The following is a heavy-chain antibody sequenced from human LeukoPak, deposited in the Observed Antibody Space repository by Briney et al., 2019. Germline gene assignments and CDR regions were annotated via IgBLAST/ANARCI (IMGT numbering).Heavy chain of an antibody. CDR3: ARDYYGSGSPIFDY. V-gene: IGHV4-30-2*01. Sequence: SETLSLTCAVSGGSISSGGYSWSWIRQPPGKGLEWIGYIYHSGSTYYNPSLKSRVTISVDRSKNQFSLKLSSVTAADTAVYYCARDYYGSGSPIFDYWGQGTLVTVSS. J-gene: IGHJ4*02. CDR1: GGSISSGGYS. D-gene: IGHD3-10*01. CDR2: IYHSGST.